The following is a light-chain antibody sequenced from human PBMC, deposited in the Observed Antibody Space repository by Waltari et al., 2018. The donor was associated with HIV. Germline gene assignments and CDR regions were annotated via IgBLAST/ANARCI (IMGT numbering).Light chain of an antibody. CDR2: RNN. V-gene: IGLV1-47*01. CDR3: AAWDVSLRGAYV. J-gene: IGLJ1*01. CDR1: SSGIGRTY. Sequence: QPVLTQPPSSSGTPGPRVTISCSGASSGIGRTYLYWYQRLPGPAANHLIYRNNQRPSGVPDRCSGSKSGSSASLAISGLRSEDEADYYCAAWDVSLRGAYVFGTGTKVAVL.